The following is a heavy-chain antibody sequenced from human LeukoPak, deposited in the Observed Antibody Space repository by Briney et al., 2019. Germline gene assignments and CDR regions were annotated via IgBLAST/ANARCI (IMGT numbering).Heavy chain of an antibody. CDR3: ASKGIAVAAPLDY. D-gene: IGHD6-19*01. V-gene: IGHV3-9*01. Sequence: PGRSLRLSCAASGFTFDDYAMHWVRQAPGKGLEWVSGISWNSGSIGYADSVKGRFTISRDNAKTSLYLQMNSLRAEDTAVYYCASKGIAVAAPLDYWGQGTLVTVSS. CDR1: GFTFDDYA. J-gene: IGHJ4*02. CDR2: ISWNSGSI.